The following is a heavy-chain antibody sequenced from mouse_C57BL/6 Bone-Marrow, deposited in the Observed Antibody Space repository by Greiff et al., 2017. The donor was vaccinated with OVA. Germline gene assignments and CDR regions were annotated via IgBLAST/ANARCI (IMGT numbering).Heavy chain of an antibody. Sequence: EVKVVESGEGLVKPGGSLKLSCAGSGFTFSSYAMSWVRQTPEKRLEWVAYISSGGDYIYYADTVKGRFTISRDNARNTLYLQMSSLKSEDTAMYYCTRDGYYAMDYWGQGTSVTVSA. CDR1: GFTFSSYA. CDR2: ISSGGDYI. V-gene: IGHV5-9-1*02. CDR3: TRDGYYAMDY. D-gene: IGHD2-3*01. J-gene: IGHJ4*01.